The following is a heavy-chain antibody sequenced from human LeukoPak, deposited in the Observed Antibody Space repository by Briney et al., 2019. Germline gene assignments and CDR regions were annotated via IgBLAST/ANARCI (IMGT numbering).Heavy chain of an antibody. Sequence: GGSLRLSCAASGFTFSSYETNWVRQAPGKGLEWVSYISSSGSTIYYADSVKGRFTISRDNAKNSLYLQMNSLRAEDTAVYYCARGEPSDSSGYYDYWGQGTLVTVSS. J-gene: IGHJ4*02. CDR1: GFTFSSYE. D-gene: IGHD3-22*01. CDR2: ISSSGSTI. CDR3: ARGEPSDSSGYYDY. V-gene: IGHV3-48*03.